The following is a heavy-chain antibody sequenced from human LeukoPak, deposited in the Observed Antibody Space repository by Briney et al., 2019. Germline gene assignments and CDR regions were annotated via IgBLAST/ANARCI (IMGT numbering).Heavy chain of an antibody. CDR2: IWYDGSNK. J-gene: IGHJ3*02. D-gene: IGHD5-18*01. CDR1: GFTFSSYG. CDR3: ARGSGSYGYAFDI. V-gene: IGHV3-30*19. Sequence: GGSLRLSCAASGFTFSSYGMHWVRQAPGKGLERVAVIWYDGSNKYYADSVKGRFTISRDNSKNTLYLQMNSLRAEDTAVYYCARGSGSYGYAFDIWGQGTMVTVSS.